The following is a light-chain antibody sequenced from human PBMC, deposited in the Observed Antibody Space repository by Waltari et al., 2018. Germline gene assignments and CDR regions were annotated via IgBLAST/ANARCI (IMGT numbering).Light chain of an antibody. Sequence: DIVMTQSPLSLPVTPGEPDSISCRSSQSLLHSNGYNYFDWYLQKPGQSPQLLIYLGSNRASGVPDRFSGSGSGTDFTLRISRVEAEDVGVYYCMQALQTPLTFGGGTKVEIK. CDR3: MQALQTPLT. CDR1: QSLLHSNGYNY. V-gene: IGKV2-28*01. CDR2: LGS. J-gene: IGKJ4*01.